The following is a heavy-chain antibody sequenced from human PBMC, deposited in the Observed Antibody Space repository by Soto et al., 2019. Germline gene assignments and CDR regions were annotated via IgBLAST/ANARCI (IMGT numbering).Heavy chain of an antibody. D-gene: IGHD6-13*01. J-gene: IGHJ4*02. CDR1: GGSFSGYY. CDR3: ARGGVGGSCWGDRPTDFDY. CDR2: INHSGST. V-gene: IGHV4-34*01. Sequence: SETLSLTCAVYGGSFSGYYWSWIRQPPGKGLEWIGEINHSGSTNYNPSLKSRVTISVDTSKNQFSLKLSSVTAADTAVYYCARGGVGGSCWGDRPTDFDYWGQGTLVTVSA.